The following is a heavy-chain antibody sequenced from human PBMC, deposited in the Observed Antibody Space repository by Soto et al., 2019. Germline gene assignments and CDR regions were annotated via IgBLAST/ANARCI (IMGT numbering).Heavy chain of an antibody. J-gene: IGHJ1*01. D-gene: IGHD3-22*01. CDR1: GGSISSSNW. Sequence: QVQLQESGPGLIKPSGTLSLTCAVSGGSISSSNWWSWVRQPPGKGLEWIGEIFHSGSTNYNPSLKRRVSISVDKSKNQFSLKLTSVTAADTAVYFCARASYYSECLQHWGQGTLVTVSS. CDR2: IFHSGST. CDR3: ARASYYSECLQH. V-gene: IGHV4-4*02.